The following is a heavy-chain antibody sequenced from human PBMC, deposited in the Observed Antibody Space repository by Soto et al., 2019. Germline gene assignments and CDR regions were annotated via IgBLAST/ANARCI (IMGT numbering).Heavy chain of an antibody. J-gene: IGHJ5*02. CDR1: GGSIRSGGYS. CDR3: ARVPGP. V-gene: IGHV4-30-2*01. Sequence: QLQLQESGSVLLKPSQTLSLTCAVSGGSIRSGGYSWSWIRQAPGKGLEWIGYIYHSGSTYYNPSLKSRVTISVDRSKNQFSLKLSSVTAADTAVYYCARVPGPWGQGTLVTVSS. CDR2: IYHSGST.